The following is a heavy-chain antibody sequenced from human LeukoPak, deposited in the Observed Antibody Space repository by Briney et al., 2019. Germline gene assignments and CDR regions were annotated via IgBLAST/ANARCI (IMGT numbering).Heavy chain of an antibody. CDR3: ASLSITIFGVVIHGRYMDV. D-gene: IGHD3-3*01. CDR1: GFTFSDYY. J-gene: IGHJ6*03. CDR2: ISSSGSTI. Sequence: PGGSLRLSCAASGFTFSDYYMSWIRQAPGKGLEWVSYISSSGSTIYYADSVKGRFTISRDNAKNSLYLQMNSLRAEDTAVYYCASLSITIFGVVIHGRYMDVWGKGTTVTVSS. V-gene: IGHV3-11*01.